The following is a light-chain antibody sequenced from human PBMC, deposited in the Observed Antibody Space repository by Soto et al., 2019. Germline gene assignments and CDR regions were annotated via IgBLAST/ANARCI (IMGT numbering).Light chain of an antibody. CDR1: QISSY. V-gene: IGKV1-39*01. Sequence: DIPMTQSPSSLSASVGDRVTITCRASQISSYLNWYQQKPGKAPKLLIYAASTLQSGVPSRFSGSGSGTEFTLTINNLQPEDFATYYCQQTYSTPLTFGGGTTVEI. CDR2: AAS. CDR3: QQTYSTPLT. J-gene: IGKJ4*01.